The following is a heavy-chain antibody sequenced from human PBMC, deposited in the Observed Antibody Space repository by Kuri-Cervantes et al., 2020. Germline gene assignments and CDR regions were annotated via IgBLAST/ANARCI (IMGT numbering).Heavy chain of an antibody. Sequence: GGSLRLSCAASGFTFSSYAMHWVRQAPGKGLEWVAVISYDGSNKYYADSVKGRFTFSRDNSKNTLYLQMNSLRAEDTAVYYCAREATDEEFGVVIILVADNDAFDIWGQGTMVTVSS. CDR3: AREATDEEFGVVIILVADNDAFDI. V-gene: IGHV3-30-3*01. D-gene: IGHD3-3*01. J-gene: IGHJ3*02. CDR1: GFTFSSYA. CDR2: ISYDGSNK.